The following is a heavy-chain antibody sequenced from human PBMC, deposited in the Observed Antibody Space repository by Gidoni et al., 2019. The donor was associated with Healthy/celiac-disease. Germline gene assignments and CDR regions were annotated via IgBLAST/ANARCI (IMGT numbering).Heavy chain of an antibody. CDR3: AREENWYFDL. Sequence: EVQLVQSGAEVKKPGESRRISCKVSGYSFTSYWTSWVRQIPGKGLEWMGRIDPSDSYTNYSPSFQGHVTISADKSISTAYRQWSSLKASDTAMYYCAREENWYFDLWGRGTLVTVSS. J-gene: IGHJ2*01. CDR1: GYSFTSYW. V-gene: IGHV5-10-1*03. CDR2: IDPSDSYT.